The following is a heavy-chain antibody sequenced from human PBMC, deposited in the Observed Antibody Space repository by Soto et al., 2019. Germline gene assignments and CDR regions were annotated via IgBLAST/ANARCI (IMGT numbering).Heavy chain of an antibody. CDR1: GFTFNDHA. CDR2: ISWNSGSI. D-gene: IGHD3-10*01. J-gene: IGHJ4*02. Sequence: GGSLRLSCAASGFTFNDHAMHWVRQAPGKGLEWVSYISWNSGSIGYADSVKGRFTISRNNARNSLYLQMNSLRAEDTALYYCARDTGATMVRGPLSFDLWGQGTLVTVSS. CDR3: ARDTGATMVRGPLSFDL. V-gene: IGHV3-9*01.